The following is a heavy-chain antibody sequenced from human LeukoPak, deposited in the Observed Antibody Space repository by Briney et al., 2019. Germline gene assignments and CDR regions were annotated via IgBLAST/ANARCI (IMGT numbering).Heavy chain of an antibody. V-gene: IGHV3-7*01. Sequence: GGSLRLSCAASGFTFTNYWMSWVRQPPGKGLEWVANIRHDESEIYYVDSVKGRFTISRDNAKDSLFLQMNSLRAEDAAVYYCARDPGRSGWDYWGQGALVTVSS. J-gene: IGHJ4*02. CDR1: GFTFTNYW. CDR3: ARDPGRSGWDY. CDR2: IRHDESEI. D-gene: IGHD6-19*01.